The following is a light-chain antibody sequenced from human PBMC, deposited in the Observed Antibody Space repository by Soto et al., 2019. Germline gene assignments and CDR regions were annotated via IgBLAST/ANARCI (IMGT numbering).Light chain of an antibody. Sequence: IVLTQSPGTLSVSPGERVTLSCRASQTVIHNFLAWYQQKPGQAPRLLIYGASTRPSGVPDRFSGRGSGTDFTLTISRLEPEDSAVYFCQRYFYSILTFGHGTKLEIK. CDR3: QRYFYSILT. CDR1: QTVIHNF. V-gene: IGKV3-20*01. J-gene: IGKJ2*01. CDR2: GAS.